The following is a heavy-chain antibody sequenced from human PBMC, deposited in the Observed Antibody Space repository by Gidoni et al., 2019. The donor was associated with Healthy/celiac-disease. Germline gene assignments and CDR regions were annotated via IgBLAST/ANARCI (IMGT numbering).Heavy chain of an antibody. CDR1: GFTFSSYA. Sequence: EVQLLESGGGLVQPGGSLRLSCAASGFTFSSYAMRWVRQAPGTGLEWVSAIRGSGGSTYYADPVKGRFTISRNNSKNTLYLQMNSLRAEDTAVYYCAKDLDIVVVPAAPFDPWGQGTLVTVSS. CDR3: AKDLDIVVVPAAPFDP. CDR2: IRGSGGST. J-gene: IGHJ5*02. V-gene: IGHV3-23*01. D-gene: IGHD2-2*01.